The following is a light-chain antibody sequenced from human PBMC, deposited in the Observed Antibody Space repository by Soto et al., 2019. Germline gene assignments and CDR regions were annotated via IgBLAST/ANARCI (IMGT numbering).Light chain of an antibody. J-gene: IGLJ1*01. CDR3: RAWDSNSYV. Sequence: SYELTQPPSMSVSPGQTATITCSGDKLGDKYACWYQQKPGQSPVLVTYQDTKRPSGIPERFSGSNSGNTATLTISGTQAMDEADYYCRAWDSNSYVFGTGTKVTVL. CDR2: QDT. V-gene: IGLV3-1*01. CDR1: KLGDKY.